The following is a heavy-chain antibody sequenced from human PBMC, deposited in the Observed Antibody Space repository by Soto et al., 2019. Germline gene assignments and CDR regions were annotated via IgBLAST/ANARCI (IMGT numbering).Heavy chain of an antibody. CDR1: GYNFANFW. CDR2: IFPGDSDT. J-gene: IGHJ3*02. V-gene: IGHV5-51*01. CDR3: EAGYSTGLDAFDI. D-gene: IGHD2-8*02. Sequence: GESLKISCKGSGYNFANFWIGWVRQMPGKGLERNGMIFPGDSDTKNSPSLEGQITMSVDKSDSSAYLQWRSLKASDTAIYYCEAGYSTGLDAFDIWGQGTMVTVSS.